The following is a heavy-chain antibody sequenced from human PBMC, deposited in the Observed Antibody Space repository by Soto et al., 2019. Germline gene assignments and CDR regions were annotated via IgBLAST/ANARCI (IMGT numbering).Heavy chain of an antibody. Sequence: PSETLSLTCAVSGGSISSSNWWSWVRQPPGKGLEWIGEIYHSGSTNYNPSLKSRVTISVDKSKNQFSLKLSSVTAADTAVYYCARAPLRYFDWLPQGYYGMDVWGQGTTVTVSS. CDR2: IYHSGST. D-gene: IGHD3-9*01. V-gene: IGHV4-4*02. CDR1: GGSISSSNW. CDR3: ARAPLRYFDWLPQGYYGMDV. J-gene: IGHJ6*02.